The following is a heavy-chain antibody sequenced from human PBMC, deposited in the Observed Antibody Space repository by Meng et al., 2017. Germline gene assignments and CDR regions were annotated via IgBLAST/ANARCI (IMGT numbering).Heavy chain of an antibody. J-gene: IGHJ6*02. CDR2: VNVYNGDT. Sequence: ASVKVSCKTFGYTFTTYGISWVRQAPGQGLEWMGWVNVYNGDTKYAEKFQGRVTMTTDTATSTAHMDLRSLRPDDTAVYYCARDGSMPVGVTFNAHYYFGMDVWGQGTTVTVSS. CDR3: ARDGSMPVGVTFNAHYYFGMDV. CDR1: GYTFTTYG. V-gene: IGHV1-18*01. D-gene: IGHD1-26*01.